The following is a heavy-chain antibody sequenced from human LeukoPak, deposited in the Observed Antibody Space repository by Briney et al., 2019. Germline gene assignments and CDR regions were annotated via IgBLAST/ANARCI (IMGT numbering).Heavy chain of an antibody. V-gene: IGHV3-30*04. Sequence: PGRSLRLSCAASGFTFSSYAMHWVRQAPGKGLEWVAVISYDGSNKYYADSVKGRFTISRDNSKNTLYLQMNSLRAEDTAVYYCARFGRGSGSYAARVKPFDYWGQGTLVTVSS. CDR1: GFTFSSYA. D-gene: IGHD1-26*01. CDR3: ARFGRGSGSYAARVKPFDY. CDR2: ISYDGSNK. J-gene: IGHJ4*02.